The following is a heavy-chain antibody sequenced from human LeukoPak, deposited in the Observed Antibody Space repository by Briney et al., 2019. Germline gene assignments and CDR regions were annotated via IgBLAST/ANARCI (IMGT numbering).Heavy chain of an antibody. J-gene: IGHJ4*02. V-gene: IGHV4-34*01. CDR2: IDQSGST. D-gene: IGHD5-12*01. Sequence: PSETLSLTCGVYGGSFTGYYWTWIRQPPGKGLEWIGEIDQSGSTTYSPSLRSRITISVDTSKKQFSLKMTSVTAADTAVYYCARIRGYDFREDWGQGTLVTVSA. CDR3: ARIRGYDFRED. CDR1: GGSFTGYY.